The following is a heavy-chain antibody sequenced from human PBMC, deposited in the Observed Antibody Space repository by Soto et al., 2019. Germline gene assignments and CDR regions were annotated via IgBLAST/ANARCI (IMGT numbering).Heavy chain of an antibody. D-gene: IGHD3-22*01. J-gene: IGHJ4*02. CDR1: GGSISSSSYY. V-gene: IGHV4-39*01. Sequence: SETLSLTCTVSGGSISSSSYYWGWIRQPPGKGLEWIGSIYYSGSTYYNPSLKSRVTISVDTSKNQFSLKLSSVTAADTAVYYCASGGYYYDSSGSFDYWGQGTLVTSPQ. CDR3: ASGGYYYDSSGSFDY. CDR2: IYYSGST.